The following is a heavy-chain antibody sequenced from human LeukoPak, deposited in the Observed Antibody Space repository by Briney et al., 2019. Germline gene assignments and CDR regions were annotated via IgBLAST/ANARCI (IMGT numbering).Heavy chain of an antibody. D-gene: IGHD1-1*01. Sequence: GGSLRLSCAAAGFTLSSYWMSWVRQAPGKGLEWVANMKQDGSERYYVDSVKGRFTISRDNAKNSLYLEMNSLRAEDTSVYYCARYKPQYRWDLYYFDYWGQGTLVTVSS. CDR2: MKQDGSER. CDR3: ARYKPQYRWDLYYFDY. CDR1: GFTLSSYW. V-gene: IGHV3-7*01. J-gene: IGHJ4*02.